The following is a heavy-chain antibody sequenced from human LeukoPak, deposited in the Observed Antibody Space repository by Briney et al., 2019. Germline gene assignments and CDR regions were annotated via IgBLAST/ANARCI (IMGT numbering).Heavy chain of an antibody. CDR1: GYIFTDYA. V-gene: IGHV1-3*01. CDR2: INAGNGNT. J-gene: IGHJ4*02. Sequence: ASVKVSCRASGYIFTDYAILWVRQAPGQRLEGLGWINAGNGNTKYSQNFQGRVTLTRDTSATTPSMEMNSLRSEDTPLYYCARGRWSATTASYYLDFWGLGTLVTVSS. D-gene: IGHD2-21*02. CDR3: ARGRWSATTASYYLDF.